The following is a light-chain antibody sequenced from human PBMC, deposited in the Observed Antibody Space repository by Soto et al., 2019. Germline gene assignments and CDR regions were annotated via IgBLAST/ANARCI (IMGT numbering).Light chain of an antibody. CDR3: SSHTIPSTYV. J-gene: IGLJ1*01. CDR1: SSDIGAYNY. V-gene: IGLV2-14*01. Sequence: QSALTQPASVSGSPGQSITISCTGTSSDIGAYNYVSWYQRHPGSAPKLLIYKVSNRPSGISNRFSGSKSGNTASLTISGLQAEDGGNYYCSSHTIPSTYVFGTGTKVTVL. CDR2: KVS.